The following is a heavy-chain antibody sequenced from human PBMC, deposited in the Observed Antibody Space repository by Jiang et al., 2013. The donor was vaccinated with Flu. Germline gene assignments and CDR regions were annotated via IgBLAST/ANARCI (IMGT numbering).Heavy chain of an antibody. Sequence: GSGLVKPSQTLSLTCTVSGGSISSGGYYWSWIRQHPGKGLEWIGYIYYSGSTYYNPSLKSRVTISVDTSKNQFSLKLSSVTAADTAVYYCARMRGLQMKGWLEYYYGMDVWGQGTTVTVSS. CDR2: IYYSGST. CDR3: ARMRGLQMKGWLEYYYGMDV. J-gene: IGHJ6*02. V-gene: IGHV4-31*03. CDR1: GGSISSGGYY. D-gene: IGHD6-19*01.